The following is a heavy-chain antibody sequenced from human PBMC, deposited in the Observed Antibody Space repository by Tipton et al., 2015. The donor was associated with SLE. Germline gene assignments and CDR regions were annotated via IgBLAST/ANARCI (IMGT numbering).Heavy chain of an antibody. CDR1: GFTFSTYG. Sequence: QLVQSGGGVVQPGRSLRLSCAASGFTFSTYGMHWVRQAPGKGLEWVAVIWYDGRNKYYADSVKGRFTISRDNSKKTLYLQMNTLRAEDTAVYYCAANLEWLPPEYWGQGTLVTVSS. D-gene: IGHD3-3*01. CDR3: AANLEWLPPEY. CDR2: IWYDGRNK. J-gene: IGHJ4*02. V-gene: IGHV3-33*08.